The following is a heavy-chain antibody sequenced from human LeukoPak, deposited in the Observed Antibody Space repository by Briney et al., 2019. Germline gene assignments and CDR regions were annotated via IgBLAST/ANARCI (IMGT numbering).Heavy chain of an antibody. CDR1: GFTFSSYE. CDR2: ILGSGVAT. V-gene: IGHV3-23*01. J-gene: IGHJ5*02. D-gene: IGHD4/OR15-4a*01. Sequence: GGSLRLSCAPSGFTFSSYEMSWVRQAPGKGLEWVSGILGSGVATFYADSVKGRFTISRDNSKNTLYLQMDSLRAEDTAVYYCAKAKYDYGDPVGWFDPWGQGTLVTVSS. CDR3: AKAKYDYGDPVGWFDP.